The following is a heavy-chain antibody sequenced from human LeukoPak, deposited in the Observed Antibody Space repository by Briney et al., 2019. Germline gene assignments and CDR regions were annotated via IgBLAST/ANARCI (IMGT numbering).Heavy chain of an antibody. D-gene: IGHD6-19*01. CDR1: GFTFSRYG. Sequence: PGRSLRLSCAASGFTFSRYGMHWVRQAPGKGLEWVAVISYDGSNKYYADSVKGRFTISRDNSKNTLYLQMNSLRAEDTAVYYCAKDGDRRGQVAGYFDYWGQGTLVTVSS. CDR3: AKDGDRRGQVAGYFDY. J-gene: IGHJ4*02. CDR2: ISYDGSNK. V-gene: IGHV3-30*18.